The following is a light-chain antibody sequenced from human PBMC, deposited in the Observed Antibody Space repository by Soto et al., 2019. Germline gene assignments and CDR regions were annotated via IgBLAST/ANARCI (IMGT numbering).Light chain of an antibody. CDR3: SSYTRSTAYV. J-gene: IGLJ1*01. V-gene: IGLV2-14*01. CDR1: SSDVGGYNY. CDR2: GVS. Sequence: QSVLTQPASLSGSPGQSITISCTGTSSDVGGYNYVSWYQLHPGKAPKLMVYGVSNRPSGVSNRFSGSKSGNTASLTISGLPAEDEADYYCSSYTRSTAYVLGTGTKVTVL.